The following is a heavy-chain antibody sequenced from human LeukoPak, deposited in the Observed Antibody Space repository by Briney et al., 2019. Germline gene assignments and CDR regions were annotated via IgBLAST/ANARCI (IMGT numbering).Heavy chain of an antibody. CDR3: ARGNGDYYPFDY. J-gene: IGHJ4*02. CDR2: IYYSGST. Sequence: PSETLSLTCTVSGGSISSYYWSWIRQPPGKGLEWIGHIYYSGSTNYNPSLKSRVTMSVDTSKNQISLKLSSVIAADTAVYYCARGNGDYYPFDYWGQGTLVTVSS. CDR1: GGSISSYY. V-gene: IGHV4-59*01. D-gene: IGHD4-17*01.